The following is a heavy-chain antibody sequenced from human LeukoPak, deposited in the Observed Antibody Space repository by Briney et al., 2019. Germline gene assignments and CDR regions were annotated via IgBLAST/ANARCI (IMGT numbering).Heavy chain of an antibody. CDR1: GFTFSSYS. J-gene: IGHJ4*02. V-gene: IGHV3-21*01. CDR2: ISSSSSYI. Sequence: GGSLRLSCAASGFTFSSYSMNWVRQAPGKGLEWVSSISSSSSYIYYADSVKGRLTISRDNAKNSLYLQMNSLRAEDTAVYYCAKTSRKTTVVTHFYYWGQGTLVTVSS. D-gene: IGHD4-23*01. CDR3: AKTSRKTTVVTHFYY.